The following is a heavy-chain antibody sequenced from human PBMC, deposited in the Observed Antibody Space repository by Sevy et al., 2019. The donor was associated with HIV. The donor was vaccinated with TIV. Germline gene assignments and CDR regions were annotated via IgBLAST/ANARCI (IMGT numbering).Heavy chain of an antibody. J-gene: IGHJ6*02. D-gene: IGHD3-10*01. CDR2: IGSAGDT. CDR3: ARGGYGSRSFYPYYYYGMDV. V-gene: IGHV3-13*01. CDR1: GFTFSSYD. Sequence: GGSLRLSCAASGFTFSSYDMHWVRQATGKGLEWVSSIGSAGDTYYPGSVKGRFTISRENAKNSLYLQVKSLRAGDTAVYYCARGGYGSRSFYPYYYYGMDVWGQGTTVTVSS.